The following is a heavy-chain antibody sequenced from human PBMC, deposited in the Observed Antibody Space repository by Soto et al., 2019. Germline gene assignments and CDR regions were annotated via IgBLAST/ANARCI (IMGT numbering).Heavy chain of an antibody. Sequence: GGSLRLSCAASGFTFSSYAMSWVRQAPGKGLERVSAISGSGGSTYYADSVKGRFTISRDNSKNTLYLQMNSLRAEDTAVYYCAKDQSGYYDSSGYTPYWGQGTLVTVSS. CDR3: AKDQSGYYDSSGYTPY. CDR1: GFTFSSYA. J-gene: IGHJ4*02. V-gene: IGHV3-23*01. D-gene: IGHD3-22*01. CDR2: ISGSGGST.